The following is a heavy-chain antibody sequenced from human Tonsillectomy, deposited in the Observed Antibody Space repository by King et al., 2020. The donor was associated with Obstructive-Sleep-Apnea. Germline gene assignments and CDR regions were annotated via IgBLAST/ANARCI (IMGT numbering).Heavy chain of an antibody. CDR1: GFSFSRFA. Sequence: VKLVESGGGVVQPGRSLRLSCAASGFSFSRFAMHWVRQAPGKGMEWVAVVWYDGTKKYYGDSVKGRFTISRDNSKNSLYLQMNSLRAEDTAIYYCAKDEGSSFPIHDYYGMDVWGQGTTVTVSS. J-gene: IGHJ6*02. CDR2: VWYDGTKK. V-gene: IGHV3-33*06. D-gene: IGHD6-13*01. CDR3: AKDEGSSFPIHDYYGMDV.